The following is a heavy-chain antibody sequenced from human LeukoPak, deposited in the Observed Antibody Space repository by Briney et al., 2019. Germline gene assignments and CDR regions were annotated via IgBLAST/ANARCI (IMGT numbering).Heavy chain of an antibody. CDR2: ITGDGRGT. D-gene: IGHD1-26*01. J-gene: IGHJ4*02. CDR3: AKETSSGNFVTIDC. Sequence: GGSLRLSCAASGFTFRNYVMSWVRQTPEKGLEWVSAITGDGRGTNHADSVKGRFTIFRDNSKNTLFLQMNSLRADDTAVYYCAKETSSGNFVTIDCWGQGALVTVSS. V-gene: IGHV3-23*01. CDR1: GFTFRNYV.